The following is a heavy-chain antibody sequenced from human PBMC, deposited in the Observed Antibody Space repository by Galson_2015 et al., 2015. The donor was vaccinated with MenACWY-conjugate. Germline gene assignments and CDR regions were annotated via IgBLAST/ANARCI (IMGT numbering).Heavy chain of an antibody. CDR2: ISPGDSET. V-gene: IGHV5-51*01. CDR1: GYTFTTYW. D-gene: IGHD1-26*01. CDR3: ARHPPGGRGMDV. Sequence: QSGAEVKKPGESLKISCKGSGYTFTTYWIGWVRQLPGKGLEWMGHISPGDSETRYSPAFQGQVTISADKSISTAYVQWDSVQASDTAMYYCARHPPGGRGMDVWGQGTTVTVSS. J-gene: IGHJ6*02.